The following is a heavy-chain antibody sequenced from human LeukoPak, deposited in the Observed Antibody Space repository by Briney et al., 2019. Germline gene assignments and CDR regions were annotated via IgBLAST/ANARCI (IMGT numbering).Heavy chain of an antibody. CDR2: MNPNSGST. J-gene: IGHJ3*02. CDR1: GYTFTSYD. D-gene: IGHD6-13*01. CDR3: ARVFTQQLVHAFDI. V-gene: IGHV1-8*01. Sequence: ASVKVSCKASGYTFTSYDINWVRQATGQGLEWMGWMNPNSGSTGYAQKFQGRVTMTRDTSTSTVYMELSSLRSEDTAVYYCARVFTQQLVHAFDIWGQGTMVTVSS.